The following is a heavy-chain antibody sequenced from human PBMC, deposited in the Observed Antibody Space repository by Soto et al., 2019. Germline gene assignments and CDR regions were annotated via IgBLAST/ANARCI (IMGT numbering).Heavy chain of an antibody. D-gene: IGHD3-10*01. V-gene: IGHV1-18*01. CDR1: AYTFNRYG. Sequence: QVQLVQSGAEVKKPGASVKVSCKASAYTFNRYGISWVRQAPGQGLEWMGWISAYNGNTNYAQKLQGRVTMTTTTSTSPAYRELRSVRSDDSDVYACASVMGLGSFDPWGQGTLVTVSS. CDR3: ASVMGLGSFDP. CDR2: ISAYNGNT. J-gene: IGHJ5*02.